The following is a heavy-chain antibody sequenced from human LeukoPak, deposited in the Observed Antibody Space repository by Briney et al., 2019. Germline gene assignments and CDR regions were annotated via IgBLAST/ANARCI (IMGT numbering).Heavy chain of an antibody. CDR1: GGSISSYY. Sequence: PSETPSLTCTVSGGSISSYYWSWIRQPPGKGLEWIGYIYYSGSTNYNPSLKSRVTISVDTSKNQFSLKLSSVTAADTAVYYCAREGGGLGAFDIWGQGTMVTVSS. CDR3: AREGGGLGAFDI. CDR2: IYYSGST. J-gene: IGHJ3*02. D-gene: IGHD1-26*01. V-gene: IGHV4-59*01.